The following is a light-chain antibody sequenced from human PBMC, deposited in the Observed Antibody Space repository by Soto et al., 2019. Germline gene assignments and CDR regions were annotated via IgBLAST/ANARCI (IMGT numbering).Light chain of an antibody. CDR3: PSFDSSLSGSV. J-gene: IGLJ1*01. CDR1: SANIGASYD. CDR2: GNS. V-gene: IGLV1-40*01. Sequence: QSVLTQPPSVSGAPGQRVTISCAGTSANIGASYDVQWYQHLPGTTPKLLIYGNSYRPSGVPDRFSGSKSGTSASLAITGLQAEDEADYYCPSFDSSLSGSVFGSGTKVTVL.